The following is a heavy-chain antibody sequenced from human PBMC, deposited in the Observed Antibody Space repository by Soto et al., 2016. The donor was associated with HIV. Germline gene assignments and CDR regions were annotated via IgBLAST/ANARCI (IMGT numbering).Heavy chain of an antibody. D-gene: IGHD2-8*02. CDR2: IYHSGNT. Sequence: QVQLQESGPRLVKPSETLSLTCAVSGYTISSGYYWGWIRQPPGKGLEWIGSIYHSGNTYYNPSLKSRVTISVDTSKNQFSLKLNSVTAADAAVYYCARARCYGGVCYSGEGTYYFDYWGQGTLVTVSS. J-gene: IGHJ4*02. V-gene: IGHV4-38-2*01. CDR1: GYTISSGYY. CDR3: ARARCYGGVCYSGEGTYYFDY.